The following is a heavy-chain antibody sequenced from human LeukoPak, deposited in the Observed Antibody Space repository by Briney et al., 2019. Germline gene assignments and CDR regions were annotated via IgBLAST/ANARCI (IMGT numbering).Heavy chain of an antibody. CDR3: VRAPPGTGWLIDH. J-gene: IGHJ4*02. CDR2: INTAADT. D-gene: IGHD6-19*01. Sequence: PGGSLRLSCAASGFAFSNYDMLWVRQATGKGLEWVSAINTAADTYYPDSVKGRFTISRENAKSSLYLQMNSLRAGDTAVYYCVRAPPGTGWLIDHWGQGTLVAVSS. V-gene: IGHV3-13*04. CDR1: GFAFSNYD.